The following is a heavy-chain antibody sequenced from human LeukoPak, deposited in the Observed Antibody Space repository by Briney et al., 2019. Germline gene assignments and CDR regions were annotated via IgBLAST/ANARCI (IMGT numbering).Heavy chain of an antibody. CDR2: IYNSGTT. V-gene: IGHV4-59*01. CDR3: ARALVVGAGPNWFDP. D-gene: IGHD2-8*02. CDR1: GDSINTYS. Sequence: SETLSLTCTVSGDSINTYSWTWIRQSPGKYLEWIGYIYNSGTTNYNPSLKSRVTISVDTSKNHLSLSLSSETAADTALYYCARALVVGAGPNWFDPWGPGALVSVSS. J-gene: IGHJ5*02.